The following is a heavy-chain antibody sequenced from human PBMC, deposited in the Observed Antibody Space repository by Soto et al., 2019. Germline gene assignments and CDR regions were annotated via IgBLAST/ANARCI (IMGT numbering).Heavy chain of an antibody. D-gene: IGHD6-13*01. CDR3: ARGGIAAAGTPTLDY. CDR2: INPNSGGT. Sequence: QVQLVQSGAEVKKPGASVKVSCKASGYTFTGSYMNWVRQAPGQGLEWMGWINPNSGGTNYAQKFQGRVTMTRDTSISTAYMELSRLRSDDTAVYYCARGGIAAAGTPTLDYWGQGTLVTVSS. CDR1: GYTFTGSY. V-gene: IGHV1-2*02. J-gene: IGHJ4*02.